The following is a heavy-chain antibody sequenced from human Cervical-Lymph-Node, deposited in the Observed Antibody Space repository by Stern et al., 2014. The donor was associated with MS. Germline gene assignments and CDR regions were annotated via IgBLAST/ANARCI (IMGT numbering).Heavy chain of an antibody. J-gene: IGHJ3*02. V-gene: IGHV4-31*03. CDR3: ARNRGYSGYGTESDAFDI. D-gene: IGHD5-12*01. CDR2: LYYSGST. Sequence: QLQLQESGPGLVKPSQTLSLTCTVSGGSISSGGYYWSWIRPHPGKGLEWVGYLYYSGSTYYNPSLKSRVTISVDTSKNQSSLKLSSVTAADTAVYYCARNRGYSGYGTESDAFDIWGQGTMVTVSS. CDR1: GGSISSGGYY.